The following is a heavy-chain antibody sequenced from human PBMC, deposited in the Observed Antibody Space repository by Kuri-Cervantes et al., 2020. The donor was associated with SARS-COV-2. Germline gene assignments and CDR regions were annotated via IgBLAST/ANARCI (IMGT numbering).Heavy chain of an antibody. D-gene: IGHD7-27*01. Sequence: GESLKISCEVSGFLFSASAIHWVRQGSGKGLEWVGRVRGKANNYATAYAASVKGRFTISRDDSKNMAYLQMNSLRAEDTAVYYCARDLRMGKSLDYWGQGTLVTVSS. CDR2: VRGKANNYAT. CDR1: GFLFSASA. CDR3: ARDLRMGKSLDY. V-gene: IGHV3-73*01. J-gene: IGHJ4*02.